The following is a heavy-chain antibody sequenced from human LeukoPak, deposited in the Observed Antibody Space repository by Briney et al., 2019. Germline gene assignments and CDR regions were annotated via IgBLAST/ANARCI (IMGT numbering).Heavy chain of an antibody. V-gene: IGHV1-2*02. CDR2: INPNSGGT. CDR3: ARVVRYFDWLGAFDI. D-gene: IGHD3-9*01. CDR1: GYTFTGYY. Sequence: ASVKVSCKASGYTFTGYYMHWVRQAPGKGLEWMGWINPNSGGTNYAQTLQGRVTMTRDTSISTAYMELSRLRSDDTAVYYCARVVRYFDWLGAFDIWGQGTMVTVSS. J-gene: IGHJ3*02.